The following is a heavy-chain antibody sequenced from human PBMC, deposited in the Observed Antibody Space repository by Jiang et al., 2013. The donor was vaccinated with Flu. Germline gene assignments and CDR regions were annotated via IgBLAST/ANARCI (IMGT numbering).Heavy chain of an antibody. D-gene: IGHD3-3*01. CDR1: GYTFATYG. V-gene: IGHV1-18*04. CDR2: ISAYNDNI. CDR3: ARDDRPAPTPLGVGFYTGAGFDP. Sequence: GAEVKKPGASVKVSCKASGYTFATYGINWVRRAPGQGLEWMGWISAYNDNIHYAQKLQGRVTMTTDTSTSTAYMELRSLRSDDTAMYYCARDDRPAPTPLGVGFYTGAGFDPWGQGTLVTVSA. J-gene: IGHJ5*02.